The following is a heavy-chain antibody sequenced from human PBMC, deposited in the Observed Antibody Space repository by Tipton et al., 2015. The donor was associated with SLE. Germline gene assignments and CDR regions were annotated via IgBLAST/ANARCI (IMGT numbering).Heavy chain of an antibody. V-gene: IGHV4-61*02. D-gene: IGHD1-1*01. CDR1: GGSISSSSYY. CDR2: IYTSGSP. CDR3: AREYGKI. Sequence: TLSLTCTVSGGSISSSSYYWGWIRQPPGKGLERIGRIYTSGSPNYNPSLKSRVTMSVDTSKNQFSLKLSSVTAADTAVYYCAREYGKIWGQGTLVTVSS. J-gene: IGHJ4*02.